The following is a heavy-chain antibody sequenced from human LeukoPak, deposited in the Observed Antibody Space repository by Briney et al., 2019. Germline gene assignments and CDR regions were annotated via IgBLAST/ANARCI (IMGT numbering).Heavy chain of an antibody. CDR2: ISGSGGST. CDR1: GFTFSSHA. V-gene: IGHV3-23*01. J-gene: IGHJ4*02. CDR3: AKLESSSGWYGGFDC. D-gene: IGHD6-19*01. Sequence: GGSLRLSCAASGFTFSSHAMNWVRQAPGKGLEWVSAISGSGGSTYYADSAKGRFTISRDNSKNTLYLQMNSLRAEDTAVYYCAKLESSSGWYGGFDCWGQGTLVTVSS.